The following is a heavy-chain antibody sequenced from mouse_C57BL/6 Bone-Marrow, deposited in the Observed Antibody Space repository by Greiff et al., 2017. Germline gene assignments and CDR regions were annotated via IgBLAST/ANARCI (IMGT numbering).Heavy chain of an antibody. Sequence: QVQLKESGPGLVAPSQSLSITCTVSGFSLTSYAISWVRQPPGKGLEWLGVIWTGGGTNYNSALKSRLSISKDHSKSQVFLKMNSLQTDDTARYYCARIITTVVAPYFDYWGQGTTLTVSS. V-gene: IGHV2-9-1*01. CDR2: IWTGGGT. D-gene: IGHD1-1*01. CDR1: GFSLTSYA. CDR3: ARIITTVVAPYFDY. J-gene: IGHJ2*01.